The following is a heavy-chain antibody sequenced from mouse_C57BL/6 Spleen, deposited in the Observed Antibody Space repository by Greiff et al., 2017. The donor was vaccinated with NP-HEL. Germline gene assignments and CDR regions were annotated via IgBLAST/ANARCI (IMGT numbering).Heavy chain of an antibody. CDR1: GYTFTSYW. Sequence: QVQLQQPGAELVRPGSSVKLSCKASGYTFTSYWMHWVKQRPIQGLEWIGNIDPSDSETHYNQKFKDKATLTVDKSSSTAYMQLSSLTSEDSAVYYCAREGGYDGLYYAIDYWGQGTSVTVSS. CDR3: AREGGYDGLYYAIDY. V-gene: IGHV1-52*01. J-gene: IGHJ4*01. CDR2: IDPSDSET. D-gene: IGHD2-2*01.